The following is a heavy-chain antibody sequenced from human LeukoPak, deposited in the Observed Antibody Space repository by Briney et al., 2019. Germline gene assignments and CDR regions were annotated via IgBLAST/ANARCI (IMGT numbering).Heavy chain of an antibody. CDR2: IHNSEST. J-gene: IGHJ4*02. V-gene: IGHV4-39*01. D-gene: IGHD5-18*01. Sequence: SETLSLTCTVSGGSISTSSYYWGWIRQPPGKGLEWIGNIHNSESTYYNPSLKSRVTMSVDTSKNQFSLKLSSVTAADTAVYYCARQVTFGYAFAYYFDYWGQGSLVTVSS. CDR1: GGSISTSSYY. CDR3: ARQVTFGYAFAYYFDY.